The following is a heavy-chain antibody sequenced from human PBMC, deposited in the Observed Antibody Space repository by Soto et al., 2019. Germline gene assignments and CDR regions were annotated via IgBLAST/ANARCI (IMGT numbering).Heavy chain of an antibody. Sequence: EVQLVESGGGLVQPGGSLRVSCEVSGFTFSSYWMSWVRQAPGKGLEWVANIKQDGSEQYYVDSVKGRFTISRDNAENSLYLQMNSLRVEDTAVYYCVRMRFGESSKYFDFWGQGTLVTVSS. D-gene: IGHD3-10*01. J-gene: IGHJ4*02. CDR2: IKQDGSEQ. V-gene: IGHV3-7*01. CDR1: GFTFSSYW. CDR3: VRMRFGESSKYFDF.